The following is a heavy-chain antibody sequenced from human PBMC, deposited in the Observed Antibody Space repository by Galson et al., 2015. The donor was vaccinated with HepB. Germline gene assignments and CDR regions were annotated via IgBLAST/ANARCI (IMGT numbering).Heavy chain of an antibody. D-gene: IGHD4-17*01. V-gene: IGHV3-23*01. Sequence: SLRLSCAASGFTFSSYAMSWVRQAPGKGLEWVSAISGSGGSTYYADSVKGRFTISRDNSKNTLYLQMNSLRAEDTAVYYCAKDRDPVTTLRIKFDYWGQGTLVTVSS. CDR3: AKDRDPVTTLRIKFDY. CDR1: GFTFSSYA. J-gene: IGHJ4*02. CDR2: ISGSGGST.